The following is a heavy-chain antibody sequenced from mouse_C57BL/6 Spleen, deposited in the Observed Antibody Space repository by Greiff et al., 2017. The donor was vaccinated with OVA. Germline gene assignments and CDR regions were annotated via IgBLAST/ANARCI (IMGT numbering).Heavy chain of an antibody. CDR1: GFTFSDYY. V-gene: IGHV5-16*01. CDR3: AREGSSGRYYAMDY. CDR2: INYDGSST. J-gene: IGHJ4*01. Sequence: EVKLVESEGGLVQPGRSMKLSCTASGFTFSDYYMAWVRQVPEKGLEWVANINYDGSSTNYLDSLKSRFIISRDNAMNILYLQMSSLKSEDTATYYCAREGSSGRYYAMDYWGQGTSVTVSS. D-gene: IGHD3-2*02.